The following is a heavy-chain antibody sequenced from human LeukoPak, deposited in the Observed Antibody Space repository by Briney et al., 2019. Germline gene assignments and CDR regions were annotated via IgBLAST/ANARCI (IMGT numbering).Heavy chain of an antibody. J-gene: IGHJ4*02. CDR2: MDPTGSQK. V-gene: IGHV3-7*01. CDR3: AIWTSGNY. D-gene: IGHD1-1*01. Sequence: GASLRLSCADSQFTFNGSWMNWVRQAPGKGLEWVANMDPTGSQKRYVDSVKDRFTISKDNPGTSLYLDMHSLRAEDTAIYYCAIWTSGNYWGQGTLVTVSS. CDR1: QFTFNGSW.